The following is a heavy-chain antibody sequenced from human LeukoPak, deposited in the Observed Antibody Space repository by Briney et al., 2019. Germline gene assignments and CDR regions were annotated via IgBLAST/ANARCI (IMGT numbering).Heavy chain of an antibody. V-gene: IGHV4-61*01. J-gene: IGHJ4*02. CDR1: GYSVSGISFY. D-gene: IGHD3-22*01. Sequence: SETLSLTCTVSGYSVSGISFYWSWIRQPPGKGLQYIGYIQYSGSTNYNPSLKSRVTISVDTSKNQFSLKLSSVTAADTAVYYCARYYDSSGYWSTPHFDYWGQGTLVTVSS. CDR2: IQYSGST. CDR3: ARYYDSSGYWSTPHFDY.